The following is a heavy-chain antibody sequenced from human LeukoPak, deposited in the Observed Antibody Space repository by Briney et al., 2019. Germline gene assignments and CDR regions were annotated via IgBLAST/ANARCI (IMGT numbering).Heavy chain of an antibody. D-gene: IGHD6-13*01. CDR1: GFTFSSYG. V-gene: IGHV3-30*03. Sequence: GGSLRLSCAASGFTFSSYGMHWVRQAPGKGLEWVAIISYDGSNKYYADSVKGRFTISRDNSKNTLYLQMNSLRAEDTAVYYCVISHRPRQWPLVVWGQGTLVTVFS. CDR2: ISYDGSNK. CDR3: VISHRPRQWPLVV. J-gene: IGHJ4*02.